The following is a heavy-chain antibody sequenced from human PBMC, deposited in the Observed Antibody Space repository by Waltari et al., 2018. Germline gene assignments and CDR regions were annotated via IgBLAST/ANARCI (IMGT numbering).Heavy chain of an antibody. Sequence: QVQLVQSGAEVKKPGASVKVSCKASGYTFTSYGISWVRQAPGQGLEWMGWISAYNGNTNYAQKLQGRVTTTTDTSTSTAYMELRSLRADDTAVDYCARGETSCYGGYSSSCQGYYFDYWGQGTLVTVSS. CDR2: ISAYNGNT. D-gene: IGHD6-13*01. V-gene: IGHV1-18*01. J-gene: IGHJ4*02. CDR3: ARGETSCYGGYSSSCQGYYFDY. CDR1: GYTFTSYG.